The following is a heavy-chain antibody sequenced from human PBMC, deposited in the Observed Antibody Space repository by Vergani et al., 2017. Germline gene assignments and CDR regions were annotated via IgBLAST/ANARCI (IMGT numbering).Heavy chain of an antibody. D-gene: IGHD4-11*01. CDR1: GFTFSAYS. J-gene: IGHJ4*02. V-gene: IGHV3-48*01. Sequence: DVRLVESGGGVVQPGGSLRLSCAAPGFTFSAYSMNWVRQTPGKGLEWISYIGVSDNSIYYADSVMGRFAISRDNARNLLFLQMNSLRADDSALYFCVRDPDYSTFDSWGQGTLVTVS. CDR3: VRDPDYSTFDS. CDR2: IGVSDNSI.